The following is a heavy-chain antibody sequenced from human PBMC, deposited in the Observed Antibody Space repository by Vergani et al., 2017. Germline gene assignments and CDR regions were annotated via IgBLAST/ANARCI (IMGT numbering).Heavy chain of an antibody. CDR3: ARPHGDILPPDPRRLDY. J-gene: IGHJ4*02. V-gene: IGHV1-46*03. CDR2: INPSGGST. CDR1: GYTFTNYY. Sequence: QVLLVPSGAEVKKPGASVRVSCKTSGYTFTNYYIHWVRQAPGQGLEWMGIINPSGGSTTYAQQFQGRLTMTRDTSTSPVYMDLSNLRSEDTAVYYCARPHGDILPPDPRRLDYWGQGTLVTVSS.